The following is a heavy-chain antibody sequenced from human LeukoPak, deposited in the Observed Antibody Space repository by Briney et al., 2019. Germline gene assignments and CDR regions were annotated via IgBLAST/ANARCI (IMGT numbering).Heavy chain of an antibody. D-gene: IGHD6-13*01. CDR2: IIPIFGTA. Sequence: SVKVSCKASGGTFSSYAISWVRQAPGQGLEWMGRIIPIFGTANYAQKFQGRVTITTDESTSTAYMELSSLRSEDTAVHYCARGTAAGTYFDYWGQGTLVTVSS. V-gene: IGHV1-69*05. CDR3: ARGTAAGTYFDY. CDR1: GGTFSSYA. J-gene: IGHJ4*02.